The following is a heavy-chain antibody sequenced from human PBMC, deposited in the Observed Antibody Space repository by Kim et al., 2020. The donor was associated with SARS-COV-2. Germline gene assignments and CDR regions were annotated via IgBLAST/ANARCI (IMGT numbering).Heavy chain of an antibody. CDR2: IDPSDSYT. CDR3: ARNLRFEGVIGH. V-gene: IGHV5-10-1*01. CDR1: GYSFTSYW. J-gene: IGHJ4*02. Sequence: GESLKISCKGSGYSFTSYWISWVRQMPGKVLEWMGRIDPSDSYTNYSPSFRGHVTISADKSISTAYLQWSSLKATDTAMYYCARNLRFEGVIGHWGQGTLVTVSS. D-gene: IGHD3-16*02.